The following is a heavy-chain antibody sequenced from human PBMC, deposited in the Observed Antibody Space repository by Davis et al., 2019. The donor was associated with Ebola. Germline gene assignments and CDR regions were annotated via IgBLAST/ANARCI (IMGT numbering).Heavy chain of an antibody. Sequence: AASVKVSCKASGYTFTSYGISWVRQAPGQGLEWMGWISAYNGNTNYAQKFQGRVTITADESTSTAYMELSSLRSEDTAVYYCASTTNWGTLFYYYYGMDVWGQGTTVTVSS. J-gene: IGHJ6*02. CDR1: GYTFTSYG. CDR2: ISAYNGNT. V-gene: IGHV1-18*01. D-gene: IGHD7-27*01. CDR3: ASTTNWGTLFYYYYGMDV.